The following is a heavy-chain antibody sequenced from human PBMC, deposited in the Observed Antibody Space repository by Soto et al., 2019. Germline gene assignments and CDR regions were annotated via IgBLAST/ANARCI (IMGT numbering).Heavy chain of an antibody. CDR2: ISGDGSGT. V-gene: IGHV3-23*01. J-gene: IGHJ4*02. D-gene: IGHD3-9*01. CDR3: AKGPTLTGYSYTSYFDY. CDR1: GFTFSNYA. Sequence: EVQLLESGGDLVQPGGSLRLSCAASGFTFSNYAMSWVRQAPGKGLEWVSAISGDGSGTYYADSVKGRFTISRDNSKNTLYLQMNSLRAEDTAFYYCAKGPTLTGYSYTSYFDYWGQGTLVTVSS.